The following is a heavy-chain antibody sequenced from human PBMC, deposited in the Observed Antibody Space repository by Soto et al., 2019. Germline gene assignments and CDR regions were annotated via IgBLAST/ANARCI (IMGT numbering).Heavy chain of an antibody. CDR1: GITIRNYP. V-gene: IGHV3-23*01. J-gene: IGHJ4*02. CDR3: VKDDGGNPSTEPH. CDR2: ISGSGDRT. D-gene: IGHD2-15*01. Sequence: EVQLQESGGGLVQPGGSLRLSCAASGITIRNYPMSWVRQAPGKGLDWVSGISGSGDRTYYADSAKGRFTISKDFSKNSLSLQLDSLSVEDTAVYFCVKDDGGNPSTEPHWGQGTLVTVSS.